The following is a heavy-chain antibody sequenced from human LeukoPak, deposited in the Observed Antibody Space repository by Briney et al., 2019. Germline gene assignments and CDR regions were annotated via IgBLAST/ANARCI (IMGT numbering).Heavy chain of an antibody. J-gene: IGHJ4*02. CDR1: GVIFSSCS. CDR2: IGSTGSTV. D-gene: IGHD5-24*01. Sequence: GGSLRLSCAASGVIFSSCSMNSGRQAPGKGLEWISDIGSTGSTVYYADSVKGRFTITRDNVTNSMYLQMKSLKAEDTAVYYCARHNYHERGSTDYWGQGTLVTVSS. CDR3: ARHNYHERGSTDY. V-gene: IGHV3-48*01.